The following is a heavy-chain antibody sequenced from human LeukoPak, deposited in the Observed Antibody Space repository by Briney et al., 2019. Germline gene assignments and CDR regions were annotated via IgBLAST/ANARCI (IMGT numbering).Heavy chain of an antibody. CDR2: ISWNSGLK. Sequence: PGGSLRLSCAASGFTFDNYAMHWVRQAPGKGLEWVSYISWNSGLKGYADSVKGRFTISRDNAKNSLVLQMNSLTTEDTALYYCANLGGFFEIWGKGTM. CDR3: ANLGGFFEI. CDR1: GFTFDNYA. V-gene: IGHV3-9*01. J-gene: IGHJ3*02. D-gene: IGHD3-16*01.